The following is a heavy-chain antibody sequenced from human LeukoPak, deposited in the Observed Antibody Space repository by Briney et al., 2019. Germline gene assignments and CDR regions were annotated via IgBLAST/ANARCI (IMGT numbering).Heavy chain of an antibody. CDR3: AKERGIVVVGAFDI. Sequence: GGSLRLSCAASGFTFSSYAMSWVRQAPGKGLEWVSGISGSGGSTYYADSVKGRFTISRDNSKNTLYLQMNSLRGEGTAVCFCAKERGIVVVGAFDIWGQGTMVTVS. V-gene: IGHV3-23*01. J-gene: IGHJ3*02. D-gene: IGHD2-2*01. CDR2: ISGSGGST. CDR1: GFTFSSYA.